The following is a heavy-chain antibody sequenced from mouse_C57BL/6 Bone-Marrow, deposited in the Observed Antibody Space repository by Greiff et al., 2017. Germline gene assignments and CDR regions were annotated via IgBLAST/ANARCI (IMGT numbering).Heavy chain of an antibody. V-gene: IGHV5-4*01. J-gene: IGHJ2*01. Sequence: EVKVVESGGGLVKPGGSLKLSCAASGFTFSSYAMSWVRQTPEKRLEWVATISDGGSYTYYPDNVKGRFTISRDNAKNNLYLQMSHLKSEDTAMYYCARDRGMVTTGYFDYWGQGTTLTVSS. D-gene: IGHD2-2*01. CDR1: GFTFSSYA. CDR2: ISDGGSYT. CDR3: ARDRGMVTTGYFDY.